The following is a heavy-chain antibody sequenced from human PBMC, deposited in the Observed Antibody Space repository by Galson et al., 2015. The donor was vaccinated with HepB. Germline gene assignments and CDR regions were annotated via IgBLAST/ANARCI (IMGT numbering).Heavy chain of an antibody. J-gene: IGHJ4*02. D-gene: IGHD6-19*01. CDR3: AREGYSSGPGSGYFDY. CDR2: ISSSSSYT. Sequence: SLRLSCAASGFTFSDYYMSWLRQAPGKGLEWVSYISSSSSYTNYADSVKGRFTISRDNAKNSLYLQMNSLRAEDTAVYYCAREGYSSGPGSGYFDYWGQGTLVTVSS. CDR1: GFTFSDYY. V-gene: IGHV3-11*06.